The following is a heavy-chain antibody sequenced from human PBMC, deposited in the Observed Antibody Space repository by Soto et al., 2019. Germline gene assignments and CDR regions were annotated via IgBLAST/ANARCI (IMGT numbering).Heavy chain of an antibody. CDR3: ARQDIVVVPADLGGYYYGMDV. V-gene: IGHV5-10-1*01. D-gene: IGHD2-2*01. J-gene: IGHJ6*02. CDR1: GYSFTSYW. CDR2: IDPSDSYT. Sequence: PGESLKISCKGSGYSFTSYWISWVRQMPGKGLEWMGRIDPSDSYTNYSPSFQGHVTISADKSISTAYLQWSSLKASDTAMYYCARQDIVVVPADLGGYYYGMDVWGQGTTVTVSS.